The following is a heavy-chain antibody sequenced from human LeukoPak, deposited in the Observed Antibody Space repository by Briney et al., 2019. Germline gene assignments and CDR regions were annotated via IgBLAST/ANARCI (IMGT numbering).Heavy chain of an antibody. V-gene: IGHV3-30*02. Sequence: PRGSLRLSCAASGFSFSSYGMQWVRQAPGKGLEWVAFIRHDGNNKYYVDSVKGRFTISRDNSKNTMYRQMNSLRPEDTAVYYCAKDCSTNSYVHYWGQGILVTVSS. CDR1: GFSFSSYG. D-gene: IGHD2-2*01. J-gene: IGHJ4*02. CDR2: IRHDGNNK. CDR3: AKDCSTNSYVHY.